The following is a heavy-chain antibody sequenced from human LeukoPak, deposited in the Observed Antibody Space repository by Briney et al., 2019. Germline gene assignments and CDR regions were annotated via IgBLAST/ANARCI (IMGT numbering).Heavy chain of an antibody. V-gene: IGHV3-30*18. Sequence: GRSLRLSCAASGFTFSSYGMHWVRQAPGKGLEWVAVISYDGSNKYYADSVKGRFTISRDNYKNTLYLQMNSLRAEDTAVYYCAKDARHYYYDSSGYYCAPDYWGQGTLVTVSS. CDR3: AKDARHYYYDSSGYYCAPDY. D-gene: IGHD3-22*01. J-gene: IGHJ4*02. CDR2: ISYDGSNK. CDR1: GFTFSSYG.